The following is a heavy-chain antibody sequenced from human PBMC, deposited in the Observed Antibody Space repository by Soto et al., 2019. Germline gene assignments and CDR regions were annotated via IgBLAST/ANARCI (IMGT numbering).Heavy chain of an antibody. Sequence: GGSLRLSCAASGFTFSSYGMHWVRQAPGKGLEWVAVISYDGSNKYYADSVKGRFTISRDNSKNTLYLQMNSLRAEDTAVYYCAKSSSGWFPILYYFDYWGQGTLVTVSS. D-gene: IGHD6-19*01. V-gene: IGHV3-30*18. CDR3: AKSSSGWFPILYYFDY. J-gene: IGHJ4*02. CDR1: GFTFSSYG. CDR2: ISYDGSNK.